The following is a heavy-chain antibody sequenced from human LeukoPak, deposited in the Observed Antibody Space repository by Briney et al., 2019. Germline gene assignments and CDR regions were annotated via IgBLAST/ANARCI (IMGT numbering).Heavy chain of an antibody. D-gene: IGHD4-11*01. CDR1: GFTSSDYY. V-gene: IGHV3-11*04. CDR3: ARDAATGSLGYYYYMDV. Sequence: PGGSLRLSCAASGFTSSDYYMSWIRQAPGKGLEWVSYISSSGSTIYYADSVKGRFTISRDNSKNTLYLQMNSLRAEDTAVYYCARDAATGSLGYYYYMDVWGKGTTVTVSS. J-gene: IGHJ6*03. CDR2: ISSSGSTI.